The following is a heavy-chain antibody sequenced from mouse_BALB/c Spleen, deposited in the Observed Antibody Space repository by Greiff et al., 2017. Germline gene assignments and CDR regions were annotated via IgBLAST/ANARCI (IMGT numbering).Heavy chain of an antibody. J-gene: IGHJ4*01. CDR2: ISSGSSTI. CDR1: GFTFSSFG. D-gene: IGHD4-1*01. Sequence: EGHLVESGGGLVQPGGSRKLSCAASGFTFSSFGMHWVRQAPEKGLEWVAYISSGSSTIYYADTVKGRFTISRDNPKNTLFLQMTSLRSEDTAMYYCARTGPRAMDYWGQGTSVTVSS. V-gene: IGHV5-17*02. CDR3: ARTGPRAMDY.